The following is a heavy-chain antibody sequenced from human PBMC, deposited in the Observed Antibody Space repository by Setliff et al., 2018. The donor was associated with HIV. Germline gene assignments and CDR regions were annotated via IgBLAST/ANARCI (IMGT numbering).Heavy chain of an antibody. Sequence: ASVKVSCKASGYSFTNYGISWVRQAPGQGLEWMGRIIPVYGTTDYAPQFQGRVTMTADKSRSTVYVDLNNLRSDDTATYYCAPDFGDNWSDPWGQGTLVTVSS. V-gene: IGHV1-18*01. CDR1: GYSFTNYG. CDR2: IIPVYGTT. CDR3: APDFGDNWSDP. J-gene: IGHJ5*02. D-gene: IGHD4-17*01.